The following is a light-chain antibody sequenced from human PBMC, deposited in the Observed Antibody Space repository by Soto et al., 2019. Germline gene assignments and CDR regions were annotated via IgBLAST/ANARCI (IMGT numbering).Light chain of an antibody. Sequence: SYELTQPPSVSVAPGQTARITCGGDNIGSKSVHWYQQKPGQAPVLVVYDDRDRPSGIPERFSGSNSGNTATLTISRVEAGDEADYYCQVWGSSSDHVVFGGGTKLTVL. V-gene: IGLV3-21*02. CDR1: NIGSKS. J-gene: IGLJ2*01. CDR3: QVWGSSSDHVV. CDR2: DDR.